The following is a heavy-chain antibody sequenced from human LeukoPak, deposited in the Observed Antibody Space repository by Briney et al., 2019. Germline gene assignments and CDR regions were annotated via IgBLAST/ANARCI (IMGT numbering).Heavy chain of an antibody. V-gene: IGHV4-39*07. D-gene: IGHD3-10*01. J-gene: IGHJ4*02. Sequence: WETLSLTCIVSGGSMYRDTYLWGWLRQSPGMGLEWIGSISHSGSTYYAPSLQSRLTISVDTSMNEYSLKLISVTAADTAVYHCASRASYGSGRSGFDHWGRGALVTVSS. CDR3: ASRASYGSGRSGFDH. CDR2: ISHSGST. CDR1: GGSMYRDTYL.